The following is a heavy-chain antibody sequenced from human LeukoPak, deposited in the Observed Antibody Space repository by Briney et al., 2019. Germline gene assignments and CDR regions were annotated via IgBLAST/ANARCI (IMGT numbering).Heavy chain of an antibody. V-gene: IGHV1-69*02. D-gene: IGHD5-18*01. Sequence: WASVKVSCKASGGTFSSYTISWVRQAPGQGLEWMGRIIPILGIANYAQKFQGRVTITADKSTSTAYMELSSLRSEDTAVYYCARGGIQLWLPSRNWFDPWGQGTLVTVSS. J-gene: IGHJ5*02. CDR1: GGTFSSYT. CDR3: ARGGIQLWLPSRNWFDP. CDR2: IIPILGIA.